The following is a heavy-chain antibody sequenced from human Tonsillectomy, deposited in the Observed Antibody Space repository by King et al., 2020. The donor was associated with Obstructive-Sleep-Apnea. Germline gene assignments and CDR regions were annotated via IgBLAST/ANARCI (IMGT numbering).Heavy chain of an antibody. CDR1: GFTFSRYS. D-gene: IGHD2-2*01. J-gene: IGHJ3*02. CDR2: ISSSSSTL. Sequence: VQLVESGGGLVQPGGSLRLSCAASGFTFSRYSMNWVRQAPGKGLEWVAYISSSSSTLYYADSAKGRFTISRDNAKNSLFLQMNSLRVEDTALYYCASEGYCSSTSCSVDTFNIWGQGTMVTVSS. V-gene: IGHV3-48*01. CDR3: ASEGYCSSTSCSVDTFNI.